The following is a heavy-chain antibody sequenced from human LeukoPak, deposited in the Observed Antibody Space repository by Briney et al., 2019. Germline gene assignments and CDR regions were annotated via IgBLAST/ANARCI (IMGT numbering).Heavy chain of an antibody. CDR2: INPNSGGT. J-gene: IGHJ6*03. CDR3: ARMIAAAGTSYYYYYVDV. V-gene: IGHV1-2*06. CDR1: GYTFTGYY. Sequence: ASVKVSCKASGYTFTGYYMHWVRQAPGQGLEWMGRINPNSGGTNYAQKFQGRVTMTRDTSISTAYMELSRLRSDDTAVYYCARMIAAAGTSYYYYYVDVWGKGTTVTVSS. D-gene: IGHD6-13*01.